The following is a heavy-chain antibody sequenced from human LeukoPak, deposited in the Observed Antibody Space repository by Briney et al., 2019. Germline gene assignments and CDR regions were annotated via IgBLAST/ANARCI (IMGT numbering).Heavy chain of an antibody. CDR3: ARRRVYCYYMDV. CDR1: GGSFSGYY. J-gene: IGHJ6*03. Sequence: SETLSLTCAVYGGSFSGYYWSWIRQPPGKGLEWIGEINHSGSTNYNPSLKSRVTISVDTSKNQFSLKLSSVTAADTAVYYCARRRVYCYYMDVWGKGTTVTISS. V-gene: IGHV4-34*01. CDR2: INHSGST.